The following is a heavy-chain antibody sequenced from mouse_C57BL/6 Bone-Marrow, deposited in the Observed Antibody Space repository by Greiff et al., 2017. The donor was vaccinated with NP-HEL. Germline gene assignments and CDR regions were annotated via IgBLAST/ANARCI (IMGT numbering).Heavy chain of an antibody. J-gene: IGHJ3*01. Sequence: VQLQQSGPELVKPGASVKMSCKASGYTFTDYNMHWVKQSHGKSLEWIGYINPNNGGTSYNQKFKGKATLTVNKSSSTAYMELRSLTSEDSAVYYCARGGLRPAWFAYWGQGTLVTVSA. CDR2: INPNNGGT. CDR3: ARGGLRPAWFAY. D-gene: IGHD2-4*01. CDR1: GYTFTDYN. V-gene: IGHV1-22*01.